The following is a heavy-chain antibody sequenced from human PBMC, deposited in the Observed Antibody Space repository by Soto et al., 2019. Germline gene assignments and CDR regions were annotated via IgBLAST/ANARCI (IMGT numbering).Heavy chain of an antibody. D-gene: IGHD1-1*01. CDR3: ATELNDMEAFDI. CDR2: TWYDGINK. CDR1: GFPFSNYG. V-gene: IGHV3-33*03. Sequence: QVQLVESGGGVVQPGGSLRLSCVASGFPFSNYGMHWVRQTPGKGLDWVAMTWYDGINKYYADSVKDRFTISRDNSKNTLYLQMNSLRGADSAVYYCATELNDMEAFDIWGQGTMVTVSS. J-gene: IGHJ3*02.